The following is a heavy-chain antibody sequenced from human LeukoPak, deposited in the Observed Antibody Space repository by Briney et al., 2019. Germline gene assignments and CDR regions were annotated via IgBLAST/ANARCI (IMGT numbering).Heavy chain of an antibody. CDR1: GFTFSSYS. D-gene: IGHD2-2*01. CDR3: AVSGYCSSTNCPFDY. CDR2: ISSSSSYI. J-gene: IGHJ4*02. Sequence: GGSLRLSCAASGFTFSSYSMNWVRQAPGKGLEWVSSISSSSSYIYYADSVKGRFTISRDNAKNSLYLQMNSLRAEDTAVYYCAVSGYCSSTNCPFDYWGQGTLVTVSS. V-gene: IGHV3-21*01.